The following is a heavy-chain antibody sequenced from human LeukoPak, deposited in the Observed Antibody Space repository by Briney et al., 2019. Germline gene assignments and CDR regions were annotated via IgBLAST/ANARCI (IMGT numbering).Heavy chain of an antibody. CDR2: K. CDR3: ARDPRKSSYWYPHFDY. CDR1: RFTFSSYA. Sequence: GGSLRLSCEASRFTFSSYAMHWVRQAPGKGLEWVAVKYYADSVKGRFTISRDNSKNTLYLQINSLRAEDTAVYYCARDPRKSSYWYPHFDYWGQGTLVTFSS. D-gene: IGHD6-13*01. J-gene: IGHJ4*02. V-gene: IGHV3-30*04.